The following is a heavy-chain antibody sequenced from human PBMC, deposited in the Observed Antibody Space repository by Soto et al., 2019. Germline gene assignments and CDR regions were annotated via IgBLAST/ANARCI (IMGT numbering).Heavy chain of an antibody. J-gene: IGHJ4*02. Sequence: QVQLVESGGGVVQPGRSLRLSCAASGFTFSSYGMHWVRQAPGKGLEWVAVISYDGSNKYYADSVKGRFTISRDNSKNTLYLQMNSLRAEDTAVYYCATDQIQLWPYDFDYWGQGTLVTVYS. CDR1: GFTFSSYG. V-gene: IGHV3-30*03. CDR3: ATDQIQLWPYDFDY. CDR2: ISYDGSNK. D-gene: IGHD5-18*01.